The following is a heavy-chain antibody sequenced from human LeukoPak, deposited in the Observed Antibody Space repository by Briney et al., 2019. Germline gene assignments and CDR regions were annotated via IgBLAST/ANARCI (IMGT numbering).Heavy chain of an antibody. D-gene: IGHD1-26*01. Sequence: GGSLRLSCAASGFTFSNAWMSWVRQAPGKGLEWVSYISSSGSTKYYADSVKGRFTISRDNAKNSLYLQMNSLRAEDTAVYYCARDGHSGSFYPAAFDIWGQGTMVTVSS. V-gene: IGHV3-11*04. CDR1: GFTFSNAW. CDR3: ARDGHSGSFYPAAFDI. J-gene: IGHJ3*02. CDR2: ISSSGSTK.